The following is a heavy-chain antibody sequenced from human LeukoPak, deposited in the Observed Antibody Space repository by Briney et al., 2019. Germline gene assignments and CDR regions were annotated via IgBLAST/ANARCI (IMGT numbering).Heavy chain of an antibody. CDR1: GFTFSNFW. V-gene: IGHV3-7*01. D-gene: IGHD4-17*01. Sequence: PGGSLRLSCAASGFTFSNFWMNWVRQVPGKALEWVANIKEDGSEKYYVDSVKGRFTISRDNSKKSLYLQMNSLRAEDTAVYYCARDPDGDYGYYYMDVWGKGTTVTISS. CDR2: IKEDGSEK. CDR3: ARDPDGDYGYYYMDV. J-gene: IGHJ6*03.